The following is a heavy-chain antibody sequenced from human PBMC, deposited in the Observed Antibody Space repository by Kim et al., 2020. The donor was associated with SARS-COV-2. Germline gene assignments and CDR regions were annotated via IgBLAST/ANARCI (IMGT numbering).Heavy chain of an antibody. CDR1: GFTFGDYA. V-gene: IGHV3-9*01. J-gene: IGHJ4*02. CDR2: ISWNSGSI. Sequence: GGSLRLSCAASGFTFGDYAMHWVRQAPGKGLEWVSGISWNSGSIGYADSVKGRFTISRDNAKNSLYLQMNSLRAEDTALYYCAKDMGGIKGGPTVVSLEFDYWGQGTLVTVSS. CDR3: AKDMGGIKGGPTVVSLEFDY. D-gene: IGHD4-17*01.